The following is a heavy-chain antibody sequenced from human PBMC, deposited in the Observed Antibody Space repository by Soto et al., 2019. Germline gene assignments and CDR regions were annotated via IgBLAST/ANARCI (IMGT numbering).Heavy chain of an antibody. CDR3: ASRIAAAGAFDY. CDR1: GGSISSGGYY. D-gene: IGHD6-13*01. V-gene: IGHV4-31*03. Sequence: SETLSLTCTVSGGSISSGGYYWSWIRQHPGKGLEWIGYIYYSGSTYYNPSLKSRVTISVDTSKNQFSLKLSSVTAADTAVYYCASRIAAAGAFDYWGQGTLVTVSS. J-gene: IGHJ4*02. CDR2: IYYSGST.